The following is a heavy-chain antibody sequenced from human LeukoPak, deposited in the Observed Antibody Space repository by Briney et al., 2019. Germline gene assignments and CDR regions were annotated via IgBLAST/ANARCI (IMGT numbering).Heavy chain of an antibody. D-gene: IGHD2-15*01. CDR2: ISGSGGST. CDR3: AKRPKVAATGSGYFDY. J-gene: IGHJ4*02. Sequence: GGSLRLSCAASGFTFSSYAMSWVRQAPGKGLEWVSAISGSGGSTYSADSVKGRFTISRDNSKNTLSLQMNSLRAEDTAVYYCAKRPKVAATGSGYFDYWGQGTLVTVSS. V-gene: IGHV3-23*01. CDR1: GFTFSSYA.